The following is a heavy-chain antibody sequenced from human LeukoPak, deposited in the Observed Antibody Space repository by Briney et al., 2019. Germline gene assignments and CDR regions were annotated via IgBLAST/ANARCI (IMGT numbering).Heavy chain of an antibody. V-gene: IGHV3-20*01. CDR2: INRNGGST. Sequence: GGSLRLSCAASGFTFDDYGMSWVRQAPGKGLEWVSGINRNGGSTGYADSVKGRFTISRDNAKNSLYLQMNSLTAEDTALYHCARVHRHCSSTSCYVWNWFDPWGPGTLVTVSS. CDR1: GFTFDDYG. J-gene: IGHJ5*02. CDR3: ARVHRHCSSTSCYVWNWFDP. D-gene: IGHD2-2*01.